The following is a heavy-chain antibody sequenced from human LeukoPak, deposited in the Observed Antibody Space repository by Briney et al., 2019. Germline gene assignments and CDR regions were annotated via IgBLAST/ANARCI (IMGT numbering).Heavy chain of an antibody. CDR2: ISATGGST. J-gene: IGHJ6*03. Sequence: GGSLRLSCAASGFAFSTYAMSWVRQAPGKGLEWVSGISATGGSTYYADSVKGRFTISRDNSKNTLILQMSSLRVEDTALCYCAKRHCRGGSCYSDSYYLDVWGKGTTVTVSS. V-gene: IGHV3-23*01. D-gene: IGHD2-15*01. CDR1: GFAFSTYA. CDR3: AKRHCRGGSCYSDSYYLDV.